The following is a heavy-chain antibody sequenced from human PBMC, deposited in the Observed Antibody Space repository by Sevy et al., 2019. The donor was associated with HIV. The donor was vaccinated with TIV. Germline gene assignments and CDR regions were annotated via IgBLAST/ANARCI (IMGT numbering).Heavy chain of an antibody. J-gene: IGHJ4*02. V-gene: IGHV1-69*13. Sequence: ASVKVSCKASGGTFSSYAISWVRQAPGQGLEWMGGIIPIFGTANYAQKFQGRVTITADESTSTAYMELSSLRSEDTAVYYCARSAGYSYVPYYFDYWGQGTLVTVSS. CDR1: GGTFSSYA. CDR2: IIPIFGTA. D-gene: IGHD5-18*01. CDR3: ARSAGYSYVPYYFDY.